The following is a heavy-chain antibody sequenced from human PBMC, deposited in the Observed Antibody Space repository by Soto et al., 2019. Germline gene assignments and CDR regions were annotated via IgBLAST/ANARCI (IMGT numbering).Heavy chain of an antibody. CDR2: IYYSGST. V-gene: IGHV4-31*03. CDR3: ARDKTGAYYYDSSGYPGWFDP. CDR1: GGSISSGGYY. Sequence: SETLSLTCTVSGGSISSGGYYWSCILQHPDKGLEWIGYIYYSGSTYYNPSLKSRVTISVDTSKNQFSLKLSSVTAADTAVYYCARDKTGAYYYDSSGYPGWFDPWGQGTMVTVYS. D-gene: IGHD3-22*01. J-gene: IGHJ5*02.